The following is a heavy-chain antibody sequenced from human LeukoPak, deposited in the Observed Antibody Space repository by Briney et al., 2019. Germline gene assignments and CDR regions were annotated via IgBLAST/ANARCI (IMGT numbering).Heavy chain of an antibody. Sequence: GGSLRLSCAASGFTFSSYWMSWVRQAPGKGLEWVANIKQDGSEKYYADSVKGRFTISRDNAKNSLYLQMNSLRAEDTAVYYCARLSDDSSGYYASDFDYWGQGTLVTVSS. CDR3: ARLSDDSSGYYASDFDY. D-gene: IGHD3-22*01. CDR1: GFTFSSYW. CDR2: IKQDGSEK. J-gene: IGHJ4*02. V-gene: IGHV3-7*01.